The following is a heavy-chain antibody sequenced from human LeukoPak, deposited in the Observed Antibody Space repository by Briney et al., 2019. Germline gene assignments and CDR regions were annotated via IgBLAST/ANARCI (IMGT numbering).Heavy chain of an antibody. V-gene: IGHV3-33*01. CDR2: IWYDGSNK. CDR3: ARGDGYHDAEYLQH. Sequence: GSSLRLSCGASWLNFRWYCIHGVDQPAPKGVDGVEVIWYDGSNKYYGASVKGRFTISRDHSKKTLYLQMNSLRVEDTAVYYCARGDGYHDAEYLQHWGQGNLVTVS. J-gene: IGHJ1*01. CDR1: WLNFRWYC. D-gene: IGHD5-24*01.